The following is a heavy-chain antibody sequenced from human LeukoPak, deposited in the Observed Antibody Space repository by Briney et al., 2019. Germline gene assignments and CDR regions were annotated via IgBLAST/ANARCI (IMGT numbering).Heavy chain of an antibody. D-gene: IGHD2-21*02. J-gene: IGHJ4*02. CDR2: IYYNGST. V-gene: IGHV4-39*01. Sequence: SETLSLTCTVSGGSISSSSYYWGWIRQPPGKGLEWYGSIYYNGSTYYNPSLKSRVTISVDTSKNQFSLKLSSVTAADTAVYYCARRPRYCGGDCIDYWGQGTLVTVSS. CDR3: ARRPRYCGGDCIDY. CDR1: GGSISSSSYY.